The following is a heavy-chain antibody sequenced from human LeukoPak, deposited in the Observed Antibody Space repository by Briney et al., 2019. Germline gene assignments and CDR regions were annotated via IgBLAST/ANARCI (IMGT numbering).Heavy chain of an antibody. J-gene: IGHJ3*02. CDR2: ISWNSGSI. CDR1: VFTFDEYA. Sequence: GGSLRLSCASSVFTFDEYAMHWVRQAPGKGLEWGSGISWNSGSIGYADSVKGRFTISRDNAKNSLYLQMNILRAEDTALYYCAKDFGWGSYYPRHGTKRDAFDIWGQGTMVSVSS. CDR3: AKDFGWGSYYPRHGTKRDAFDI. V-gene: IGHV3-9*01. D-gene: IGHD3-10*01.